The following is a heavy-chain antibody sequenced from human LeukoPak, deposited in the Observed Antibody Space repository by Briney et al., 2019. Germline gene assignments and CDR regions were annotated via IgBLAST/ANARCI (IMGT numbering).Heavy chain of an antibody. CDR3: ASPPPTYYYDSSGYYERFSPFDY. CDR1: GFTFSSYA. V-gene: IGHV3-23*01. Sequence: GGSLRLSCAASGFTFSSYAMSWVRQARGKGLEWVSAISGSGGSTYYADSVKGRFTISRDNSKNTLYLQMNSLRAEDTAVYYCASPPPTYYYDSSGYYERFSPFDYWGQGTLVTVSS. CDR2: ISGSGGST. J-gene: IGHJ4*02. D-gene: IGHD3-22*01.